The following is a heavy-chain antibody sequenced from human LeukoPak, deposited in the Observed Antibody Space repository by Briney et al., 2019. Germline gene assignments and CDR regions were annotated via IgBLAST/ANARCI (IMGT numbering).Heavy chain of an antibody. CDR1: GYTFSSYG. Sequence: ASVTVSCTASGYTFSSYGIIWMRQAPGQGLEWMGWISAYNGNTNYAQNLQGRVTMTTDTSTSTAYMELRSLRSDDTAVHYCARDLGIAVAGQFDYWGQGTLVTVSS. CDR2: ISAYNGNT. V-gene: IGHV1-18*01. J-gene: IGHJ4*02. CDR3: ARDLGIAVAGQFDY. D-gene: IGHD6-19*01.